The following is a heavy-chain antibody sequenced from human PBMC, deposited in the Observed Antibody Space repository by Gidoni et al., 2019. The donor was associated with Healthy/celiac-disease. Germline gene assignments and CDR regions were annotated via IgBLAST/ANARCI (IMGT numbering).Heavy chain of an antibody. CDR2: ITQDGSEK. D-gene: IGHD1-26*01. J-gene: IGHJ3*02. V-gene: IGHV3-7*01. CDR3: ARDPPIVVGANDAFDI. CDR1: GFTFIIYW. Sequence: EVQLVESGGGLVQPGGSLSLSCAASGFTFIIYWMSWVRQAPGKGLEWVANITQDGSEKYYVDSVKGRFTISRDNAKNSLYLQMNSRRAEDTAVYYCARDPPIVVGANDAFDIWGQGTMVTVSS.